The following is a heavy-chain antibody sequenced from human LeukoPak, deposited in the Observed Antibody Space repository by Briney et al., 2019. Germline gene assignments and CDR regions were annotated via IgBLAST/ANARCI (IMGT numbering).Heavy chain of an antibody. Sequence: ASVKVSCKASGYTFTGYYIRWVRQAPGQGLEWMGWINPNSGGTKYAQNFQGRVTMTRDMSIRTAYMELSRLRSDDTAVYYCARGHYGDYADYWGQGTLVAVSS. CDR3: ARGHYGDYADY. CDR2: INPNSGGT. V-gene: IGHV1-2*02. CDR1: GYTFTGYY. J-gene: IGHJ4*02. D-gene: IGHD4-17*01.